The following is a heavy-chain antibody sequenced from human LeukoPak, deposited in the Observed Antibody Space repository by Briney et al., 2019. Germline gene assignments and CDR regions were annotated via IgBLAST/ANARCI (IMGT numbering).Heavy chain of an antibody. CDR3: ARLGSSRPSDY. CDR2: IYYRMTT. CDR1: GGSISSSSYY. J-gene: IGHJ4*02. V-gene: IGHV4-61*01. D-gene: IGHD2-2*03. Sequence: SETLSLTCTVSGGSISSSSYYWSWIRQPPGKGLEWIGYIYYRMTTDYNPSLKSRVTISVDTSKNQFSLKLTSVTAADTAVYFCARLGSSRPSDYWGQGTLVTVSS.